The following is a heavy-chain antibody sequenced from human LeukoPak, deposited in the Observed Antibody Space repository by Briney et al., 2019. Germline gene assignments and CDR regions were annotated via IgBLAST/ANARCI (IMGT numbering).Heavy chain of an antibody. CDR3: ARAPSITVLTFHY. V-gene: IGHV3-7*04. CDR1: GFTFSSSW. Sequence: GGSLRLSCAASGFTFSSSWMTWVRQAPGKGLERVANIKNDGSETYYMDSVKGRFTISRDNAKNSMYLQMNSLRAEDTAVYYCARAPSITVLTFHYWGQGTLVTVSS. J-gene: IGHJ4*02. CDR2: IKNDGSET. D-gene: IGHD6-19*01.